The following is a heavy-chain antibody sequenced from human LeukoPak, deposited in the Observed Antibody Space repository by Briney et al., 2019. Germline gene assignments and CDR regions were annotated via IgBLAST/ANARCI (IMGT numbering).Heavy chain of an antibody. CDR1: GYTFSSYG. J-gene: IGHJ5*02. V-gene: IGHV1-18*01. D-gene: IGHD2-2*01. CDR2: ISGSNGNT. Sequence: ATVKVSCKASGYTFSSYGISWVRQAPGQGLEWMGWISGSNGNTNYAQKLQGRVTMTTDKSTSTAYMELSSLRSEDTAVYYCARDPPYCSSTSCTYQLLGGFDPWGQGTLVTVSS. CDR3: ARDPPYCSSTSCTYQLLGGFDP.